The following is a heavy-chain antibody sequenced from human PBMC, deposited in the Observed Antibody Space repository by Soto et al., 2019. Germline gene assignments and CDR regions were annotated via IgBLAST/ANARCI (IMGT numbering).Heavy chain of an antibody. CDR1: GYTFTSYD. Sequence: QVQLVQSGAEVKRPGASVKVSCKASGYTFTSYDFNRVRQAPGQGLEWMGWVNPNSGNTDYAQKFQGRVTMTRNTSIRTAYMELSSLTSEDTAVYYCARASYLDPAFDIWGQGTMVTVSS. V-gene: IGHV1-8*01. J-gene: IGHJ3*02. CDR2: VNPNSGNT. D-gene: IGHD2-2*03. CDR3: ARASYLDPAFDI.